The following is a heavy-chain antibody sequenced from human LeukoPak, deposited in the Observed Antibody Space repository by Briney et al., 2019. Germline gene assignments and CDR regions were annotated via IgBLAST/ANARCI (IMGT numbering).Heavy chain of an antibody. J-gene: IGHJ4*02. Sequence: ASVKDSCKASGYSFTGYYMHWVRQAPGQGLEWMGWINPNSGGTNYAQKFQDRVTMTRDTSISTAYMELSRLRSDDTAVYYCARDLEVRGVLYYFDYWGQGALVTVSS. D-gene: IGHD3-10*01. CDR3: ARDLEVRGVLYYFDY. CDR1: GYSFTGYY. CDR2: INPNSGGT. V-gene: IGHV1-2*02.